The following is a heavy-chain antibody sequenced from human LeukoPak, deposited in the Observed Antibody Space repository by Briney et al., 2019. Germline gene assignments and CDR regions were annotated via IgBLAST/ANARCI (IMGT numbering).Heavy chain of an antibody. CDR2: IWYDGSNK. D-gene: IGHD3-3*01. CDR1: GFTFSSYS. Sequence: GGSLRLSCAASGFTFSSYSMNWVRQAPGKGLEWVAVIWYDGSNKYYADSVKGRFTISRDNSKNTLYLQMNSLRAEDTAVYYCAKEEYYDFWSGPFDYWGQGTLVTVSS. CDR3: AKEEYYDFWSGPFDY. J-gene: IGHJ4*02. V-gene: IGHV3-33*06.